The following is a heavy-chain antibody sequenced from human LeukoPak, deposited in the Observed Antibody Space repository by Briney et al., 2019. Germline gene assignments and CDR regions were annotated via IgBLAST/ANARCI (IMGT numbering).Heavy chain of an antibody. V-gene: IGHV1-2*02. J-gene: IGHJ4*02. CDR1: GYTFTGYS. CDR2: INPNSGGT. D-gene: IGHD6-13*01. CDR3: ATIAAADEFDY. Sequence: ASVKVSCKASGYTFTGYSMHWVRQAPGQGLEWMGWINPNSGGTTLATNSPGRVTLPRDKSISTAYMELSRLRSDDTAVYYCATIAAADEFDYWGQGTLVTVSS.